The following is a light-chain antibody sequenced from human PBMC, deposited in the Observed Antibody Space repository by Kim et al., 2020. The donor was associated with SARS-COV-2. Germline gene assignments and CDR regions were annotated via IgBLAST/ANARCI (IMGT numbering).Light chain of an antibody. CDR2: GAS. CDR1: QSVSSSY. CDR3: QQYGSSAGWT. V-gene: IGKV3-20*01. Sequence: PGERVTLSCRASQSVSSSYLAWYQQKPGQAPRLLIYGASSRATGIPDRFSGSGSGTDFTLTISRLEPEDFAVYYCQQYGSSAGWTFGQGTKVDIK. J-gene: IGKJ1*01.